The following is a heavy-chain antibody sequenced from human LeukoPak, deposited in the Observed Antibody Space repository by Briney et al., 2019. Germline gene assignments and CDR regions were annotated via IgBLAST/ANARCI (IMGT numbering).Heavy chain of an antibody. D-gene: IGHD2-2*03. J-gene: IGHJ5*02. CDR1: GFTSSSYG. V-gene: IGHV3-30*18. CDR3: AKDGYCSSTSCLTP. Sequence: GGSLRLSCAASGFTSSSYGMHWVRQAPGKGLEWVAVISYDGSNKYYADSVKGRFTISRDNSKNTLYLQMNSLRAEDTAVYYCAKDGYCSSTSCLTPWGQGTLVTVSS. CDR2: ISYDGSNK.